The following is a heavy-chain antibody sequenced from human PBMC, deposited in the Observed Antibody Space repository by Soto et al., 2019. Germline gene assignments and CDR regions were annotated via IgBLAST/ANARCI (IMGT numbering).Heavy chain of an antibody. CDR3: AKGSRMWTPDY. CDR2: IATGNGNT. J-gene: IGHJ4*02. V-gene: IGHV1-3*04. D-gene: IGHD2-21*01. Sequence: GASVKVSCKTSGYTFTDYAIHWVRQAPGQRLEWMGWIATGNGNTKFSQKFQGRVTITRDTSATTAFMELTSLRSEDTAVYYCAKGSRMWTPDYWGQGTLVTVSS. CDR1: GYTFTDYA.